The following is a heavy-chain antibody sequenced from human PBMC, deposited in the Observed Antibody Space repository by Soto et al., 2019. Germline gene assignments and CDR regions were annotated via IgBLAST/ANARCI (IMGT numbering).Heavy chain of an antibody. CDR1: GGSISDYY. D-gene: IGHD6-13*01. Sequence: QVQLQESGPGLVKPSETLSLTCTVSGGSISDYYWSWIRQPPGKGLEWIGYIYYSGSTNYNPSLKSRVTISVDTSKNQSSLKLSSVSAADTAVYYCASNTRAAATRYFDLWGRGTLVTVSS. CDR2: IYYSGST. J-gene: IGHJ2*01. CDR3: ASNTRAAATRYFDL. V-gene: IGHV4-59*01.